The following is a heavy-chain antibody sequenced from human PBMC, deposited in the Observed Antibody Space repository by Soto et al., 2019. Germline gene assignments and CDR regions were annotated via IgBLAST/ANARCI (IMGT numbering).Heavy chain of an antibody. CDR3: ARDFVGVVMDYGMDV. Sequence: ASVKVSCKTSGYSFAGYYVQWVRQAPGQGLEWMGWIDPNSGDTKYAQKFQGRVTMTRDTLISTAYMELTRLTSDDTAVYYCARDFVGVVMDYGMDVWGQGTTVTVSS. V-gene: IGHV1-2*02. CDR2: IDPNSGDT. CDR1: GYSFAGYY. J-gene: IGHJ6*02. D-gene: IGHD2-15*01.